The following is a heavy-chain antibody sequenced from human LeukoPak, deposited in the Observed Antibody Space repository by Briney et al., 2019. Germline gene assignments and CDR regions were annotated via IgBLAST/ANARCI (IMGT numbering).Heavy chain of an antibody. D-gene: IGHD5-18*01. CDR2: IIWNVGSA. J-gene: IGHJ4*02. CDR3: AKRIQSAMATGY. CDR1: GFTSSSYA. V-gene: IGHV3-20*04. Sequence: GGSLRLSCAASGFTSSSYAMNCVRQAPGRGLEWVSGIIWNVGSAVYADSVKGRFTSSRDNAKNSLYLQINSLRAEDTAVYYCAKRIQSAMATGYWGQGTLVTVSS.